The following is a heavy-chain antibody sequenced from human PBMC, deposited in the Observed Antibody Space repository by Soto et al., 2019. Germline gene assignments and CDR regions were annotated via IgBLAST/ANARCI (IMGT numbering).Heavy chain of an antibody. J-gene: IGHJ4*02. D-gene: IGHD3-9*01. Sequence: QTWGSLRLSCAASEFTFSSYGMHWFRQAPGKGLEWVAVISYDGSNKYYADSVKGRFTISRDNAKNSLYLQMNSLRAEDTDLYYCVKGLSGYLSDRFDYWGQGTSVTVSS. CDR3: VKGLSGYLSDRFDY. CDR1: EFTFSSYG. CDR2: ISYDGSNK. V-gene: IGHV3-30*18.